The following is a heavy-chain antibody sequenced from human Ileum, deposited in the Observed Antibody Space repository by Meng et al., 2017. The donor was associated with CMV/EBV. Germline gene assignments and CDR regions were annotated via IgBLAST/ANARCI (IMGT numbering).Heavy chain of an antibody. D-gene: IGHD4/OR15-4a*01. CDR2: FTSSGST. J-gene: IGHJ1*01. V-gene: IGHV4-34*01. CDR3: ARGSYQVCELLQH. CDR1: RGCFRLYH. Sequence: VQLRQWAAGPLRPPAPLSPICSVYRGCFRLYHWTWTRQPPAKGLEWIGEFTSSGSTNYNPSLNSHLIISVDASTNQFSLKRNCGTAADTVIYSRARGSYQVCELLQHWGQGTLVTVSS.